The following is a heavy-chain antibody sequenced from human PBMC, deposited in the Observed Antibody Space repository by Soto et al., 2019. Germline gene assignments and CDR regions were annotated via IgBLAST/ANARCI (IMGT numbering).Heavy chain of an antibody. CDR2: IIPILGIA. V-gene: IGHV1-69*08. J-gene: IGHJ5*02. D-gene: IGHD6-19*01. CDR3: ARDLLIAVADPNWFDP. Sequence: QVQLVQSGAEVKKPGSSVKVSCKASGGTFSSYTISWVRQAPGQGLEWMGRIIPILGIANYAQKFQGRVTITADKSTSTAYMDLSRLRSEDTAVYYCARDLLIAVADPNWFDPWGQGTLVTVSS. CDR1: GGTFSSYT.